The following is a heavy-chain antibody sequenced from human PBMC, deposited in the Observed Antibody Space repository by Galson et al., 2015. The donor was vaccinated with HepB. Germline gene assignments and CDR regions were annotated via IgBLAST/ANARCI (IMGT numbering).Heavy chain of an antibody. CDR3: ARGTSTIQS. J-gene: IGHJ6*02. CDR2: PNSDVTNT. CDR1: GVSFSSFR. V-gene: IGHV3-74*01. Sequence: RLGCAAAGVSFSSFRMHWVRQAPGNGLVWVIRPNSDVTNTNYADSVKGRFTISRDNAKNTLYLQMNSLRGEDSAVYYCARGTSTIQSWGQGTTVTVSS. D-gene: IGHD5/OR15-5a*01.